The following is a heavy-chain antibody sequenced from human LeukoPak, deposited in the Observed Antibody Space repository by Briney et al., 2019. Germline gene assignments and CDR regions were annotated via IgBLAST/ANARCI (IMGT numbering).Heavy chain of an antibody. V-gene: IGHV3-21*01. Sequence: PGRSLRLSCTASGFIFADHAMTWVRQAPGKGLEWASSISSSSSYIYYADSVKGRFTISRDNAKNSLYLQMNSLRAEDTAVYYCARDLEVGYCSSTSCQFYGMDVWGQGTTVTVSS. CDR1: GFIFADHA. CDR3: ARDLEVGYCSSTSCQFYGMDV. J-gene: IGHJ6*02. CDR2: ISSSSSYI. D-gene: IGHD2-2*01.